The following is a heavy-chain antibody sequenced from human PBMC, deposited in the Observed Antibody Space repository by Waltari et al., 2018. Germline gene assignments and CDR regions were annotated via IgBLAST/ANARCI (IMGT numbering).Heavy chain of an antibody. J-gene: IGHJ3*01. D-gene: IGHD3-3*01. V-gene: IGHV3-74*01. CDR3: AREYDFWSGYHDFDL. Sequence: EVQLVESGGGLVQSGGSLRLTCEASGFSFSSSWMHWVRQGPEKGPVWSERINSDGTNTNYADSVKGRFTISRDNFADTLFLEMNSLRPDDTAVYYCAREYDFWSGYHDFDLWGQGTKVTV. CDR2: INSDGTNT. CDR1: GFSFSSSW.